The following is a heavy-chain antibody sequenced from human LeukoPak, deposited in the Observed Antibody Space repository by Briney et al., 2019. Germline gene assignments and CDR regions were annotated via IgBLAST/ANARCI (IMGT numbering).Heavy chain of an antibody. CDR2: ISAQHGQT. Sequence: ASVKVSCKTSGYSENFYGITWVRQVAGQGLEWMGWISAQHGQTEYAPNSQDRVTMTTDTYTNTAYMELSSLRSEDTAVYYCARKTSDGSGWYLFWGQGTLVTVSS. CDR1: GYSENFYG. CDR3: ARKTSDGSGWYLF. V-gene: IGHV1-18*01. D-gene: IGHD6-19*01. J-gene: IGHJ4*02.